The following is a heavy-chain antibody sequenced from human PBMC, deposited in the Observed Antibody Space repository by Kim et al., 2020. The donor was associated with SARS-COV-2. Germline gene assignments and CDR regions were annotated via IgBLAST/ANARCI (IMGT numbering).Heavy chain of an antibody. J-gene: IGHJ6*02. D-gene: IGHD3-10*01. Sequence: ASVKVSCKASGYTFTSYAMNWVRQAPGQGLEWMGWINTNTGNPTYAQGFTGRFVFSLDTSVSTAYLQISSLKAEDTAVYYCARAPLMVRGVIKELIEYYYYYYGMDVWGQGTTVTVSS. CDR1: GYTFTSYA. CDR2: INTNTGNP. CDR3: ARAPLMVRGVIKELIEYYYYYYGMDV. V-gene: IGHV7-4-1*02.